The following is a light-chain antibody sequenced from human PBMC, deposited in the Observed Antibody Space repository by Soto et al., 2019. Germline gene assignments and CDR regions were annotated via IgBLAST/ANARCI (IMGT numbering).Light chain of an antibody. CDR3: AAGENALNGYWV. CDR1: SSNIGSNT. J-gene: IGLJ3*02. CDR2: SNN. Sequence: QSVLTQPPSASGTPGQRVTISCSGSSSNIGSNTVNWYQQLPGTAPKLLIYSNNQRPSGVPDRFSGSKSGTSASLAIRGLQSEEEANYYWAAGENALNGYWVFGGGTKLP. V-gene: IGLV1-44*01.